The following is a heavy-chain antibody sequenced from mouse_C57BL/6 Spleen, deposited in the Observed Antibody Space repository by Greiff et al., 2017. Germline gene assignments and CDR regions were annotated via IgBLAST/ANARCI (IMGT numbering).Heavy chain of an antibody. V-gene: IGHV1-39*01. D-gene: IGHD3-2*02. CDR1: GYSFTDYN. J-gene: IGHJ3*01. Sequence: QLQQSGPELVKPGASVKISCKASGYSFTDYNMNWVKQSNGKSLEWIGVINPNYGTTSYNQKFKGKATLTVDQSSSTAYMQLNSLTSEDSAVYYCARGGTAQATAWFAYWGQGTLVTVSA. CDR3: ARGGTAQATAWFAY. CDR2: INPNYGTT.